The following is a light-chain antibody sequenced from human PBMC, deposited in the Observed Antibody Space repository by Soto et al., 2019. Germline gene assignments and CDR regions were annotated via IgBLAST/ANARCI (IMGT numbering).Light chain of an antibody. CDR1: QSISSN. CDR3: QQYNSRPFT. Sequence: EIVMTQSPVTLSVSPGERATLSCRASQSISSNLAWYQQKPGQAPRLLIYGASTRATGIPARFSGSGSGTEFTLTISSLQSEDFALYYCQQYNSRPFTFGPGTKVEIK. V-gene: IGKV3-15*01. J-gene: IGKJ3*01. CDR2: GAS.